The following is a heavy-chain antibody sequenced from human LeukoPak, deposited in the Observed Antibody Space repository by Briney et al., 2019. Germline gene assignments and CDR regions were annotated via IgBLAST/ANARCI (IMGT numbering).Heavy chain of an antibody. CDR1: GGSFSGYY. D-gene: IGHD3-22*01. CDR2: IYYSGST. Sequence: SETLSLTCAVYGGSFSGYYWSWIRQPPGKGLEWIGYIYYSGSTNYNPSLKSRVTISVDTSKNQFSLKLSSVTAADTAVYYCARALNSDYYDSSGYYLFYWYFDLWGRGTLVTVSS. CDR3: ARALNSDYYDSSGYYLFYWYFDL. J-gene: IGHJ2*01. V-gene: IGHV4-59*01.